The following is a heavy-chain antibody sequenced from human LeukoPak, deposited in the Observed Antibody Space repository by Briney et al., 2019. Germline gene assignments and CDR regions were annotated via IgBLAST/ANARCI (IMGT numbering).Heavy chain of an antibody. Sequence: PGGSLRLSCAASGFTFSSYAMSWVRQAPGKGLEWVSAISGSGGSTYYADSVKGRFTISRDNSKNTLYLQMNSLRAEDTAVYYCAKDLQVGATKFCPVDYWGQGTLVTVSS. J-gene: IGHJ4*02. CDR1: GFTFSSYA. CDR3: AKDLQVGATKFCPVDY. V-gene: IGHV3-23*01. CDR2: ISGSGGST. D-gene: IGHD1-26*01.